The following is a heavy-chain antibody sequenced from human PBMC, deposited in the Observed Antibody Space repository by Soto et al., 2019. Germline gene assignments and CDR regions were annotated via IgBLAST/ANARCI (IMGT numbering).Heavy chain of an antibody. CDR2: ITYDGGNT. V-gene: IGHV3-20*04. CDR3: ARVYGKMVAVTPDL. Sequence: GGSLRLSCVVSGFTFRDFGMSWVRQAPGKGLEWVSGITYDGGNTAYADSVKGRFSISRDNSNGTLYLQMTSLSAEDTAIYYCARVYGKMVAVTPDLWRHGALVT. D-gene: IGHD3-10*01. CDR1: GFTFRDFG. J-gene: IGHJ4*01.